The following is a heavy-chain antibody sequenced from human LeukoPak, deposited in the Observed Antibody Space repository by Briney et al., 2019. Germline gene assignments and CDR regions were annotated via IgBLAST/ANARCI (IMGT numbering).Heavy chain of an antibody. Sequence: GGSLRLSCEASGFVFNIHAMSWVRQAPGKGLEWVSTIGGVAVSTDYADSVRGRFTLSRDDSKSTIHLQMNSLRAEDTAVYYCARRELERPFGYWGQGTLVTVSS. CDR1: GFVFNIHA. J-gene: IGHJ4*02. CDR3: ARRELERPFGY. V-gene: IGHV3-23*01. CDR2: IGGVAVST. D-gene: IGHD1-1*01.